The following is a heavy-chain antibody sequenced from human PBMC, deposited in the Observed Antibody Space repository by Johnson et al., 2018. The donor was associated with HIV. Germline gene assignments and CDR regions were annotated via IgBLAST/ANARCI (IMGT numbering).Heavy chain of an antibody. Sequence: VQLVESGGGLVQPGRSLRLSCAASGFTFDDYAMHWVRQAPGKGLEWVSAIGTAGDTYYQGSVKGRFTISRENAKNSLYHQLNSLRAGDTAVEYCARALGATDAFDIWGQGTMVTVSS. D-gene: IGHD1-26*01. CDR1: GFTFDDYA. V-gene: IGHV3-13*01. CDR3: ARALGATDAFDI. J-gene: IGHJ3*02. CDR2: IGTAGDT.